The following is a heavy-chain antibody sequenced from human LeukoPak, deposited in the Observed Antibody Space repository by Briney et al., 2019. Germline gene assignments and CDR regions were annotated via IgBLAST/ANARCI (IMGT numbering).Heavy chain of an antibody. CDR1: GYTFSDYY. CDR2: INPSSGGT. D-gene: IGHD2-21*01. J-gene: IGHJ5*02. Sequence: ASVKVSCKASGYTFSDYYVHWVRQAPGQGLEWMGWINPSSGGTNYAQKFQGRVTMTRDTAISTAYMELSRLTSDDTAVYYCARGPNSSSSDWFDPWGQGTPVTVSS. V-gene: IGHV1-2*02. CDR3: ARGPNSSSSDWFDP.